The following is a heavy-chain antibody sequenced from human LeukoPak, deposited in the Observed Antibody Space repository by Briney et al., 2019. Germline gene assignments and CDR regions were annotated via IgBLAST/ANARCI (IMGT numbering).Heavy chain of an antibody. J-gene: IGHJ6*03. CDR1: GYTFTSYA. CDR2: INTNTGNP. Sequence: ASVKVSCKASGYTFTSYAMNLVRQAPGQGLEWMGWINTNTGNPTYAQGFTGRFVFSLDTSVSTAYLQISSLKAEDTAVYYCARERMEQLVGYYYYYYMDVWGKGTMVTVSS. V-gene: IGHV7-4-1*02. D-gene: IGHD6-6*01. CDR3: ARERMEQLVGYYYYYYMDV.